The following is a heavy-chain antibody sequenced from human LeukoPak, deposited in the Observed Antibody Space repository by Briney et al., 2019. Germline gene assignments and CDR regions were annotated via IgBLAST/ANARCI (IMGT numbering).Heavy chain of an antibody. CDR1: GYSFTSYW. CDR3: ARGGYYGSGNDFRFDP. J-gene: IGHJ5*02. D-gene: IGHD3-10*01. Sequence: GESLKISWQGSGYSFTSYWIGGVGQMPGKGLEWRGFFYPGDSDTRYSPSFQGQVTISADKSISTAYLQWSSLKASDTAMYYCARGGYYGSGNDFRFDPWGQGTLVTVSS. V-gene: IGHV5-51*01. CDR2: FYPGDSDT.